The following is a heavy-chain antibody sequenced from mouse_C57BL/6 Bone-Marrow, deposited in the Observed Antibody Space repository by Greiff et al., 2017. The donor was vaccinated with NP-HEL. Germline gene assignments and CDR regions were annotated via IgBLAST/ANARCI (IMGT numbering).Heavy chain of an antibody. CDR3: TPIHFDY. CDR2: IDPENGDT. Sequence: EVQLQQSGAELVRPGASVKLSCTASGFNIKDDYMHWVKQRPEQGLEWIGWIDPENGDTEYASKFQGKATITADTSSNTAYLQLSSLTSEDTAVYYCTPIHFDYWGQGTTLTVSS. V-gene: IGHV14-4*01. J-gene: IGHJ2*01. CDR1: GFNIKDDY.